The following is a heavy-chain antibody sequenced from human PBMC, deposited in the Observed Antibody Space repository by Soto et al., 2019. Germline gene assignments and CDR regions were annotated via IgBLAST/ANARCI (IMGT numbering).Heavy chain of an antibody. CDR2: INGAGSST. Sequence: GGSDRLTGVEAEIAYIGNCRNWDSQAPGKGRVWVSRINGAGSSTNYADAVKGRFTISRDNAKNILYLQMTSLRVEDTAVYYCVLFKRTSGYDYWGQGTLVTVSS. V-gene: IGHV3-74*01. D-gene: IGHD2-15*01. CDR1: EIAYIGNC. J-gene: IGHJ4*02. CDR3: VLFKRTSGYDY.